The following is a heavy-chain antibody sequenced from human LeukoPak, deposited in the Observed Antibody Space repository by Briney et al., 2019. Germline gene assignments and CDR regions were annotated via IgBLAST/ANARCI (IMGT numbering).Heavy chain of an antibody. V-gene: IGHV4-34*01. CDR2: INHGGNT. J-gene: IGHJ5*01. Sequence: SETLSLTCTVSGDSVISGDYRWTWIRQPPGKGLEWIGEINHGGNTNYNPSLKSRVTISVDTSKNQFSLKLNSVTAADTAVYYCASGLIVSTTYNWFDSWGQGTLVTVSS. D-gene: IGHD5/OR15-5a*01. CDR3: ASGLIVSTTYNWFDS. CDR1: GDSVISGDYR.